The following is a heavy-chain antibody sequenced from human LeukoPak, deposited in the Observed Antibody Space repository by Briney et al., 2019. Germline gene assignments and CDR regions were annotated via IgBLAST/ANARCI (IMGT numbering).Heavy chain of an antibody. CDR1: GGSISSYY. CDR3: ARGVYIAAAQYGY. J-gene: IGHJ4*02. D-gene: IGHD6-13*01. Sequence: SETLSLTCTVSGGSISSYYWSWLRQPPGKGLEWIGYIYYSGTTNYNPSLKSRVNISVDTSKNQFSLKLSSVTAADTAVYYCARGVYIAAAQYGYWGQGTLVTVSS. V-gene: IGHV4-59*01. CDR2: IYYSGTT.